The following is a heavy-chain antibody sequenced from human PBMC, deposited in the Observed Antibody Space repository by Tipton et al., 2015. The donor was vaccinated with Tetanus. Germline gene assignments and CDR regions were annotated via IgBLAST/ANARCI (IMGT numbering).Heavy chain of an antibody. D-gene: IGHD6-13*01. V-gene: IGHV3-23*01. CDR3: AKVRSYSSTWYFDY. CDR2: IGANGRST. J-gene: IGHJ4*02. CDR1: GFTFSAYA. Sequence: LRLSCATSGFTFSAYAMTWVRQAPGKGLEWVSAIGANGRSTYYAGSVKGRFTTYRDNSNNTLYLRMNSLRAEDTAVYYCAKVRSYSSTWYFDYWGQGTLVTVSS.